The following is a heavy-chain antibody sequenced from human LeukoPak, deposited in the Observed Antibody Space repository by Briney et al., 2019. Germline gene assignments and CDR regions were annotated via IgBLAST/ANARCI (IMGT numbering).Heavy chain of an antibody. CDR3: VAYDSSGYYPYFDY. CDR2: ISWNSGSI. Sequence: GGSLRLSCAASGFTFDDYAMHWVRQAPGKGLEWVSGISWNSGSIGYADSVKGRFTISRDNAKNSLYLQMNSLRAEDTALYYCVAYDSSGYYPYFDYWGQGTLVTVSS. V-gene: IGHV3-9*01. J-gene: IGHJ4*02. D-gene: IGHD3-22*01. CDR1: GFTFDDYA.